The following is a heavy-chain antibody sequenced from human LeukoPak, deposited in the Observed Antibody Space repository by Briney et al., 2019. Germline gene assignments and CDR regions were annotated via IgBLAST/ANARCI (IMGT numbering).Heavy chain of an antibody. V-gene: IGHV3-23*01. CDR2: IGDSGTTT. J-gene: IGHJ4*02. CDR1: GFTLSSYA. CDR3: ASFHYYGSGAYYLSY. Sequence: GGSLRLSCAASGFTLSSYAMTWVRQAPGKGLEWVSDIGDSGTTTYYADSVKGRFTISRDNSKNTLYLQMSSLRAEDTAVYFCASFHYYGSGAYYLSYWGQGTLVTVSS. D-gene: IGHD3-10*01.